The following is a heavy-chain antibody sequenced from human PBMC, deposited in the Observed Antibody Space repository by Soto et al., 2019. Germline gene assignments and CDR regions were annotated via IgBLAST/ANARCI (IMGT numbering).Heavy chain of an antibody. CDR2: INLRGGTT. CDR3: ARGFMGTTFYYGMDV. J-gene: IGHJ6*02. Sequence: QVQLVQSGAEVRKPGASVRLSCETSGYNFNQYYIHWVRQAPGQGLEWMGIINLRGGTTEYAHKFRGRVTVTGDTSTSTAYMQLSSLRSEDTAVYYCARGFMGTTFYYGMDVWGQGTTVTVSS. CDR1: GYNFNQYY. V-gene: IGHV1-46*02. D-gene: IGHD1-7*01.